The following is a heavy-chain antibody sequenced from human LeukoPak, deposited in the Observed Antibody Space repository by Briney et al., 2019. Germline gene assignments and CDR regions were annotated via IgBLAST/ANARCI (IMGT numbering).Heavy chain of an antibody. Sequence: GGSLRLSCGASGFTVSSNYMSWVRQAPGKGLEWVSVIYSGGSTYYADSVKGRFTISRDNSKNTLYLQMNGLRAEDTAVYYCARTLDGSYYVLDYWGHGTLVTVSS. CDR1: GFTVSSNY. J-gene: IGHJ4*01. V-gene: IGHV3-53*01. D-gene: IGHD1-26*01. CDR2: IYSGGST. CDR3: ARTLDGSYYVLDY.